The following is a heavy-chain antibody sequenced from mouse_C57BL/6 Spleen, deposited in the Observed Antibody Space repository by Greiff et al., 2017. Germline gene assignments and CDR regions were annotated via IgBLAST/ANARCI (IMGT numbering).Heavy chain of an antibody. Sequence: QVQLQQPGAELVMPGASVKLSCKASGYTFTSYWMHWVKQRPGQGLEWIGEIDPSDSYTNYNQKFKGRSTLTVDKSSSTAYMQLSSLTSEDSAVYYCARGYRGGYFDYWGQGTTLTVSS. D-gene: IGHD2-2*01. V-gene: IGHV1-69*01. CDR3: ARGYRGGYFDY. J-gene: IGHJ2*01. CDR1: GYTFTSYW. CDR2: IDPSDSYT.